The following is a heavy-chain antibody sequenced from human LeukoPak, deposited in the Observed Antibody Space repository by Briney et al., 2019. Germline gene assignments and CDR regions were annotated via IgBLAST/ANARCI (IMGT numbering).Heavy chain of an antibody. D-gene: IGHD3-10*01. CDR1: GGSITNFY. V-gene: IGHV4-4*07. CDR2: IYSSGTI. J-gene: IGHJ5*02. Sequence: PSETLSLTCTVSGGSITNFYWSWIRQPAEKGLEWIGRIYSSGTITYNPSLERRVSMSVDTSKNQFSLKLSSVTAADTAVYYCARDSGTTGEVKFDPWGQGTLVIVSS. CDR3: ARDSGTTGEVKFDP.